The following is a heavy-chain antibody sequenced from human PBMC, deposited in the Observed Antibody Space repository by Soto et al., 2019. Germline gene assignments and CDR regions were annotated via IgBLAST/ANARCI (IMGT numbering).Heavy chain of an antibody. V-gene: IGHV1-69*06. J-gene: IGHJ4*02. D-gene: IGHD3-3*01. CDR1: GGTLSRFINYP. CDR2: IVPNVGTV. CDR3: ARRDTSGFLRYFDN. Sequence: QMQLVQSGAEVKKPGSSVKVSCKASGGTLSRFINYPINWVRQAPGQGLEWTGGIVPNVGTVNYAQKFEGRVTITADKSTGTAYMEVSSLRSEDTALYYCARRDTSGFLRYFDNWGQGTLVTVSS.